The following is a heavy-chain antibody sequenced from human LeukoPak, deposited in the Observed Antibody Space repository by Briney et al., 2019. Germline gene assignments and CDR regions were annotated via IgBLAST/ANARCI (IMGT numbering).Heavy chain of an antibody. CDR1: GFSLSTSGMC. V-gene: IGHV2-70*01. D-gene: IGHD6-19*01. J-gene: IGHJ4*02. CDR2: IDWDDDK. CDR3: ARTQISGWYLDFDY. Sequence: SGPALVKPTQTLTLTSTFSGFSLSTSGMCVSWIRQPPGKALEWLALIDWDDDKYYSTSLKTRLTISKDTSKNQVVLTMTNMDPVDTATYYCARTQISGWYLDFDYWGQGTLVTVSS.